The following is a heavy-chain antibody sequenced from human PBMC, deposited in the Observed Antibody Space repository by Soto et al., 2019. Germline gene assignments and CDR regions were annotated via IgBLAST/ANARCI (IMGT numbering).Heavy chain of an antibody. CDR2: IYYSGST. J-gene: IGHJ4*02. CDR1: GGSISSYY. CDR3: ARGYYDSSGTSFFDY. D-gene: IGHD3-22*01. V-gene: IGHV4-59*01. Sequence: SETLSLTCTVSGGSISSYYWSWIRQPPGKGLEWIGYIYYSGSTNYNPSLKSRVTISVDTSKNQFSLKLSSVTAADTALFYCARGYYDSSGTSFFDYWGQGTRVTVSS.